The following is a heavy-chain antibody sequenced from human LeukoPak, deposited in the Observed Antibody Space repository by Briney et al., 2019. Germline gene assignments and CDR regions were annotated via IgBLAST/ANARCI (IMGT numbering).Heavy chain of an antibody. CDR1: GFTFSSYA. J-gene: IGHJ6*02. CDR2: ISYDGSNK. CDR3: ARSRYNWNDQINYYYYGMDV. D-gene: IGHD1-1*01. V-gene: IGHV3-30-3*01. Sequence: GGSLRLSCAASGFTFSSYAMHWVRQAPGKGLEWVAVISYDGSNKYYADSVKGRFTISRDNSKNTLYLQMNSLRAEDTAVYYCARSRYNWNDQINYYYYGMDVWGQGTTVTVS.